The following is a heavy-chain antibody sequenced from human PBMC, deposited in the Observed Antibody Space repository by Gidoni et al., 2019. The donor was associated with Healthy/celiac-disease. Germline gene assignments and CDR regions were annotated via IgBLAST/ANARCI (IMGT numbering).Heavy chain of an antibody. CDR1: VFTFSSYG. J-gene: IGHJ3*02. V-gene: IGHV3-30*18. CDR3: AKVLGDHDAFDI. CDR2: ISYDGSNK. D-gene: IGHD4-17*01. Sequence: QVQLVESGGGVVQPGRSLRLSCAASVFTFSSYGMHWVRQAPGKGLEWVAVISYDGSNKYYADSVKGRFTISRDNSKNTLYLQMNSLRAEDTAVYYCAKVLGDHDAFDIWGQGTMVTVSS.